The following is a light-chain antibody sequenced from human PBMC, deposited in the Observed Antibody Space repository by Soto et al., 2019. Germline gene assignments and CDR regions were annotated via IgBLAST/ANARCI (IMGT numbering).Light chain of an antibody. Sequence: EIVITQSPVTLSVSPGESAALSCRASQSISTNLAWYQQKPGQAPRLLIYSASSRATGLPARFSGSGSGTDFTLTISSLQPEDFAVYYCQQYNTWPNTFGQGTKVDIK. CDR3: QQYNTWPNT. V-gene: IGKV3-15*01. CDR2: SAS. J-gene: IGKJ2*01. CDR1: QSISTN.